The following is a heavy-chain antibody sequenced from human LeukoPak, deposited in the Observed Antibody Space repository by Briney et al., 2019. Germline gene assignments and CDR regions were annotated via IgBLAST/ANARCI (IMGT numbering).Heavy chain of an antibody. V-gene: IGHV2-5*02. CDR3: AHSYRAAADNWFDP. J-gene: IGHJ5*02. CDR2: IYWDDDK. D-gene: IGHD6-13*01. Sequence: TLSLTCTVSGGSISSSSYYWGWLRQPPGKALEWLALIYWDDDKRYSPSLKSRLTITKDTSKNQVVLTMTNMDPVDTATYYCAHSYRAAADNWFDPWGQGTLVTVSS. CDR1: GGSISSSSYY.